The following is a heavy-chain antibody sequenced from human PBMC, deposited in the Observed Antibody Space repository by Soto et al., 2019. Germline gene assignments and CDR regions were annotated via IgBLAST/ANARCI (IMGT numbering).Heavy chain of an antibody. V-gene: IGHV4-38-2*01. Sequence: PSETLSLTCAVSGYSISSGYYWGWIRQPPGKGLEWIGSIYHSGSTYYNPSLKSRVTISVDTSKNQFSLKLSSVTAADTAVYYCARVARIAVAGTPFDYWGQGTLVTVSS. CDR3: ARVARIAVAGTPFDY. J-gene: IGHJ4*02. CDR2: IYHSGST. CDR1: GYSISSGYY. D-gene: IGHD6-19*01.